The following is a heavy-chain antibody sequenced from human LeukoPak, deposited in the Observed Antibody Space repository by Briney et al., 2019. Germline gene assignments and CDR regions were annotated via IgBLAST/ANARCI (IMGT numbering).Heavy chain of an antibody. CDR2: FDPEDGET. CDR3: ATGSFRAAYYYYYYGMDV. V-gene: IGHV1-24*01. D-gene: IGHD2-15*01. CDR1: GYTLTELS. J-gene: IGHJ6*02. Sequence: ASVKVSCKVSGYTLTELSMHWVRQAPGKGLEWMGGFDPEDGETIYVQKFQGRVTMTEDTSTDTAYMELSSLRSEDTAVYYCATGSFRAAYYYYYYGMDVWGQGTTVTVSS.